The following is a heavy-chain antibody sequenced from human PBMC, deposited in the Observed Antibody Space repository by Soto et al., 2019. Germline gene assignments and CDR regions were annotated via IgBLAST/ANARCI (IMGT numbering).Heavy chain of an antibody. CDR1: GFDFSGSE. CDR3: ARSFLGSYGRYYYYYYGMDV. V-gene: IGHV3-21*05. D-gene: IGHD1-26*01. Sequence: AESLRLSCTASGFDFSGSEMNWFRQAPGKGLEWVAYISSSSSYIYYADSVKGRFTISRDNAKNSLYLQMNSLRAEDTAVNDWARSFLGSYGRYYYYYYGMDVWGQGTTVTVSS. CDR2: ISSSSSYI. J-gene: IGHJ6*02.